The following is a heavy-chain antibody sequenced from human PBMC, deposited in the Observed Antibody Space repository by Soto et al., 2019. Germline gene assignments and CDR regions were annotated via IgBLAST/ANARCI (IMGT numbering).Heavy chain of an antibody. CDR3: ARGPGVAATGWYFDL. Sequence: VSCKASGYTFTSYAMHWVRQAPGQRLEWMGWINAGNGNTKYSQKFQGRVTITRDTSASTAYMELSSLRSEDTAFYYCARGPGVAATGWYFDLWGRGTLVTVSS. V-gene: IGHV1-3*01. J-gene: IGHJ2*01. CDR1: GYTFTSYA. D-gene: IGHD2-15*01. CDR2: INAGNGNT.